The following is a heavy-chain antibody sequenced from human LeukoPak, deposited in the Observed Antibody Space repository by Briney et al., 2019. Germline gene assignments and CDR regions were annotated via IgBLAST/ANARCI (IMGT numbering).Heavy chain of an antibody. J-gene: IGHJ4*02. D-gene: IGHD3-22*01. CDR2: IYPGDSDT. CDR1: GYSFTSYW. Sequence: GESLKISCKGSGYSFTSYWIGWVRQMPGKGLGWMGIIYPGDSDTRYSPSFQGQVTISADKSISTAYLQWSSLKASDTAMYYCARRRVYGPRGYDSYDYWGQGTLVTVSS. V-gene: IGHV5-51*01. CDR3: ARRRVYGPRGYDSYDY.